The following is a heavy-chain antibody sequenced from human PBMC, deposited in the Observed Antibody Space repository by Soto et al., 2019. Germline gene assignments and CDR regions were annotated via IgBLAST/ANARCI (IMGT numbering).Heavy chain of an antibody. CDR1: GGSISSYY. V-gene: IGHV4-59*12. CDR2: INHSGST. D-gene: IGHD3-10*01. CDR3: ARVSGIYYYGMDV. Sequence: SETLSLTCTVSGGSISSYYWSWIRQPPGKGLEWIGYINHSGSTNYNPSLKSRVTISVDTSKNRFSLKLSSVTAADTAVYYCARVSGIYYYGMDVWGQGTKVTVS. J-gene: IGHJ6*02.